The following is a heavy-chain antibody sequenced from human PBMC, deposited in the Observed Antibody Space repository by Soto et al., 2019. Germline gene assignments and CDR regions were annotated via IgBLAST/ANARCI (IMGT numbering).Heavy chain of an antibody. CDR2: ISYDGSNK. CDR1: GLTFSSYA. D-gene: IGHD3-10*01. CDR3: ARVGLGENWFDP. V-gene: IGHV3-30-3*01. Sequence: GGSLRLSCAASGLTFSSYAMHWVRQAPGKGLEWVAVISYDGSNKYYADSVKGRFTISRDNSKNTLYLQMNSLRSDDTAVYYCARVGLGENWFDPWGQGTLVTVSS. J-gene: IGHJ5*02.